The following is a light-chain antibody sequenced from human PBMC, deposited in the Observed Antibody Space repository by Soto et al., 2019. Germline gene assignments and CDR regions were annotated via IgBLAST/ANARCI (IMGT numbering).Light chain of an antibody. J-gene: IGKJ4*01. CDR2: DAS. CDR1: QDISNY. Sequence: DIQMTQSPSSLSASVGDRVTITCQASQDISNYLNWYQQTPGKAPKLLIYDASNLETGVPSRFSGSGSGTDFTFTISSLQPEDIATYYCQQCDNLPLTFGGGTKVDIK. CDR3: QQCDNLPLT. V-gene: IGKV1-33*01.